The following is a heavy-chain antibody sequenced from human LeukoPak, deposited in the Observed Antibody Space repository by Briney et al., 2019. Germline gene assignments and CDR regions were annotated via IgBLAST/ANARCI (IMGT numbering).Heavy chain of an antibody. CDR3: AKGGYCSSTSCYYELDY. CDR2: ISGSGGST. D-gene: IGHD2-2*01. J-gene: IGHJ4*02. Sequence: GGSLRLSCAASGFTFSSYAISWVRQAPGKRLGWVSAISGSGGSTYYADSVKSRCTISRDNSKNTLYLQMNSLRAEDTAVYYCAKGGYCSSTSCYYELDYWGQGTLVTVSS. CDR1: GFTFSSYA. V-gene: IGHV3-23*01.